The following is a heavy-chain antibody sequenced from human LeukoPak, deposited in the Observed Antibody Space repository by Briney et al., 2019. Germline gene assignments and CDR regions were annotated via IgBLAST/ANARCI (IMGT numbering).Heavy chain of an antibody. D-gene: IGHD6-13*01. CDR2: INPNSGGT. CDR3: AREDRIAAAGLNY. V-gene: IGHV1-2*02. Sequence: ASVKVSCKASGYTFTGYYRHWVRQAPGQGLEWMGWINPNSGGTNYAQKFQGRVTMTRDTSISTAYMELSRLRSDDTAVYYCAREDRIAAAGLNYWGQGTLVTVSS. J-gene: IGHJ4*02. CDR1: GYTFTGYY.